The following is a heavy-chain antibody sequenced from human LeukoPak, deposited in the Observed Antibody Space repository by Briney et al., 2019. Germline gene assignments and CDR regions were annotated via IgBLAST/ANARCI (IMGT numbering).Heavy chain of an antibody. CDR1: GFTFSSYW. D-gene: IGHD6-6*01. V-gene: IGHV3-7*01. J-gene: IGHJ4*02. CDR2: IKQDGREK. Sequence: GGSLRLSCAASGFTFSSYWMSWVRQAPGKGLEWVANIKQDGREKYYVDSVKGRFTISRDNAKNSLYLQMNSLRAVDTAVYYCARDLDPSSSPFPYYFDYWGQGTLVTVSS. CDR3: ARDLDPSSSPFPYYFDY.